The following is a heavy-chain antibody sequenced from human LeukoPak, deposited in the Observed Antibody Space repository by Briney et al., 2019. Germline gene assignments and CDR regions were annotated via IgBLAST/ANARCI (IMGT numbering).Heavy chain of an antibody. Sequence: GGSLRLSCAASGFTFSSYWMSWVRQAPGKGLEWVANIKQDGSEKYYVDSVKGRFTISRDNAKNSLYLQMNSLRAEDTAIYYCAKFGLYGYDPFDFWGQGTPVTVSS. D-gene: IGHD5-12*01. CDR3: AKFGLYGYDPFDF. J-gene: IGHJ4*02. CDR1: GFTFSSYW. CDR2: IKQDGSEK. V-gene: IGHV3-7*03.